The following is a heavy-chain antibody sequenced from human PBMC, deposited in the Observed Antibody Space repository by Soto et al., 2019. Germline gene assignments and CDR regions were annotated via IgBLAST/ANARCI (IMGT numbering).Heavy chain of an antibody. CDR3: ATFQTMSLVRVGAFNI. V-gene: IGHV4-4*08. CDR1: GGVIGSSY. D-gene: IGHD3-9*01. CDR2: VDSTGT. Sequence: LSLTCTVSGGVIGSSYWTWIRQPPGKGLEWIGNVDSTGTSYAPSLKSRVTISLDTSKNQFSLEMTSVTAADTAVYFCATFQTMSLVRVGAFNIWGQGTLVTVSS. J-gene: IGHJ3*02.